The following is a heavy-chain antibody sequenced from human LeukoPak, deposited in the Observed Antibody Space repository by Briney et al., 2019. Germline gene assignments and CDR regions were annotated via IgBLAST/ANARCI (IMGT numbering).Heavy chain of an antibody. J-gene: IGHJ4*02. CDR1: GGSFSGYY. CDR3: ARNYDFWSGSHFHYYFDY. Sequence: SETLSLTCAVYGGSFSGYYWSWIRQPPGKGLEWIGEINHSGSTNYNPSLKSRVTISVDTSKNQFSLKLSSVTAADTAVYYCARNYDFWSGSHFHYYFDYWGQGTLVTVSP. D-gene: IGHD3-3*01. CDR2: INHSGST. V-gene: IGHV4-34*01.